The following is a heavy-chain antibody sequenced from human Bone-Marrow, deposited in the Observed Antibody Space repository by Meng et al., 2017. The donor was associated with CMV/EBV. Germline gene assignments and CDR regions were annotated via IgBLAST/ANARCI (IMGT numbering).Heavy chain of an antibody. CDR3: ARGRSQFEY. CDR2: INQSEGT. CDR1: GGSFSGHF. J-gene: IGHJ4*02. V-gene: IGHV4-34*01. Sequence: GSLRLSCAVYGGSFSGHFWSWIRQPPGKGLEWIGDINQSEGTHYNPSLKSRATISVDTSKNQFSLKLSYVTVADTAVYYCARGRSQFEYWSQKRPVTVSS.